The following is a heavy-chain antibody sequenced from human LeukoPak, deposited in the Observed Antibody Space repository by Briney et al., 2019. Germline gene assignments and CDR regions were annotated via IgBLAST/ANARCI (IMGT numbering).Heavy chain of an antibody. Sequence: SSETLSLTCAVSGGSISSGGYYWSWIRQPPGKGLEWIGYIYYSGSTNYNPSLKSRVTISVDTSKNQFSLKLSSVTAADTAVYYCAGALRYFDWAEDAFDIWGQGTMVTVSS. V-gene: IGHV4-61*08. CDR3: AGALRYFDWAEDAFDI. J-gene: IGHJ3*02. D-gene: IGHD3-9*01. CDR2: IYYSGST. CDR1: GGSISSGGYY.